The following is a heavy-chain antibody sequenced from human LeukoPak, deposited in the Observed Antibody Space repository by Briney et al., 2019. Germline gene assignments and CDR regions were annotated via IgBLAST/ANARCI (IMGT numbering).Heavy chain of an antibody. D-gene: IGHD3-3*01. CDR1: GGSISDYN. V-gene: IGHV4-34*01. Sequence: KPSETLSLTCTASGGSISDYNWSWIRQPPGKGLEWIGEINHSGSTNYNPSLKSRVTISVDTSKNQFSLKLSSVTAADTAVYYCARVFRRRFDYWGQGTLVTVSS. CDR3: ARVFRRRFDY. J-gene: IGHJ4*02. CDR2: INHSGST.